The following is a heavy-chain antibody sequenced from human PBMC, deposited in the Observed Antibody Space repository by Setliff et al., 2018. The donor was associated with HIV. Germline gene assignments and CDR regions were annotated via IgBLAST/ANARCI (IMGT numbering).Heavy chain of an antibody. V-gene: IGHV3-74*01. Sequence: GGSLRLSCAASGFTFGSQWMHWVRQAPGKGLVWVSRISPDGSVINYAGSVKGRFTISRDNAKNSMDLQMNSLRAEDTAIYYCARKLRPGHGVDVWGQGTTVTVSS. J-gene: IGHJ6*02. CDR3: ARKLRPGHGVDV. D-gene: IGHD3-10*01. CDR1: GFTFGSQW. CDR2: ISPDGSVI.